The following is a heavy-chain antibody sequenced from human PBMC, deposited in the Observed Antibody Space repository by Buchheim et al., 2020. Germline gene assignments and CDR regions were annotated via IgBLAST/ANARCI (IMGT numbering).Heavy chain of an antibody. J-gene: IGHJ6*02. V-gene: IGHV4-59*01. Sequence: QVQLQESGPGLVKPSETLSLTCTVSGGSISSYYWSWIRQPPGKGLEWIGYIYYSGSTNYNPSLKSRVTISVDTSKNQFSLKLSSVTAADTAVYYCARLPVVGYDISRHRVGLVMDVWGQGTT. D-gene: IGHD2-8*02. CDR2: IYYSGST. CDR1: GGSISSYY. CDR3: ARLPVVGYDISRHRVGLVMDV.